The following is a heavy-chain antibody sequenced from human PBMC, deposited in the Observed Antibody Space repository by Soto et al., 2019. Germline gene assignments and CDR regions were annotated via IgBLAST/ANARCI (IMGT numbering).Heavy chain of an antibody. CDR3: ARGPGSTGWYYGFFDY. D-gene: IGHD6-19*01. CDR2: INQDGSEK. CDR1: GFTFSTYW. J-gene: IGHJ4*02. Sequence: PGGSLRLSCAASGFTFSTYWMTWVRQAPGKGLEWVANINQDGSEKYYVDSVKGRFTVSRDNAKNSLYLQMNSLRAGDTAVYYCARGPGSTGWYYGFFDYWGQGTLVTVSS. V-gene: IGHV3-7*01.